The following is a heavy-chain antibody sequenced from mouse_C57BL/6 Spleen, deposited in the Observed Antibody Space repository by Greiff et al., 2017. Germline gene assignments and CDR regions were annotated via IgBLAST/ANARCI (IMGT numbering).Heavy chain of an antibody. CDR1: GYTFTDYY. Sequence: VQLQQSGPELVKPGASVKISCKASGYTFTDYYMNWVKQSHGKSLEWIGDINPNNGGTSYNQKFKGKATLTVDKSSSTAYMELRSLTSDDSAVYYCARSVLADLAMYYWGQGASVTVSS. J-gene: IGHJ4*01. CDR3: ARSVLADLAMYY. V-gene: IGHV1-26*01. D-gene: IGHD6-2*01. CDR2: INPNNGGT.